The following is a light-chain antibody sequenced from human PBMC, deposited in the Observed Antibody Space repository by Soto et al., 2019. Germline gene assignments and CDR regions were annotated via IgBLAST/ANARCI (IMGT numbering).Light chain of an antibody. CDR2: LNSDGSL. Sequence: QLVLTQSPSASASLGASVKLTCTLSSGHSTYAIAWHQQQPGKGPRYLMTLNSDGSLSKGDGIPDRFSGSSSGAERYLTISSLQSEDEADYYCQTWGTGIRVFGGGTKVTVL. CDR1: SGHSTYA. J-gene: IGLJ3*02. V-gene: IGLV4-69*02. CDR3: QTWGTGIRV.